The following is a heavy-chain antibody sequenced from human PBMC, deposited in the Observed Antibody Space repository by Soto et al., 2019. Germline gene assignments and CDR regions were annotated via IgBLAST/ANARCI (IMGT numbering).Heavy chain of an antibody. J-gene: IGHJ4*02. CDR2: ISYDGSNK. CDR3: AKESSRGIQLWYSSFDY. CDR1: GFTFSSYG. V-gene: IGHV3-30*18. D-gene: IGHD5-18*01. Sequence: GGSLRLSCAASGFTFSSYGMHWVRQAPGKGLEWVAVISYDGSNKYYADSVKGRFTISRDNSKNTLYLQMNSLRAEDTAVYYCAKESSRGIQLWYSSFDYWGQGTLVTVSS.